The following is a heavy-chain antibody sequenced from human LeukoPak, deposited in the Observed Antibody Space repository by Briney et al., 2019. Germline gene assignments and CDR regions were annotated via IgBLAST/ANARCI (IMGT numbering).Heavy chain of an antibody. CDR2: INHSGST. J-gene: IGHJ4*02. CDR3: ARHGSAGVDY. CDR1: GGSFSGYY. Sequence: SETLSLTCAVYGGSFSGYYWSWIRQPPGKGLEWIGEINHSGSTNYNPSLKSRVTISVDTSKNQISLKLSSVTAADTAVYYCARHGSAGVDYWGQGTLVTVPS. D-gene: IGHD6-19*01. V-gene: IGHV4-34*01.